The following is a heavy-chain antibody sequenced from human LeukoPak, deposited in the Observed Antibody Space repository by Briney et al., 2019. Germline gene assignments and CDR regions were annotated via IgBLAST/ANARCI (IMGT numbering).Heavy chain of an antibody. D-gene: IGHD1-26*01. Sequence: PSETLSLTCTVSGGSISTSTYYWAWIRQPPGKGLEWLGSIYYSGSTYYNPSLKSRITISVDTSKNQFSLKLSSMTAADTAVYYCAAISTSGSRRGSFDYWGQGTLVTVSS. CDR3: AAISTSGSRRGSFDY. V-gene: IGHV4-39*01. J-gene: IGHJ4*02. CDR2: IYYSGST. CDR1: GGSISTSTYY.